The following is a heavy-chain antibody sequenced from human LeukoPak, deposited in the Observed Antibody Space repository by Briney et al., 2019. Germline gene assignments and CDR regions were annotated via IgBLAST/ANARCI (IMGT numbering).Heavy chain of an antibody. CDR3: TTLPLNKFGKDY. Sequence: ASVKVSCMTLGYTVNTYYMHWVRQAPGQGLEWMGIINPSGGSTSYQQKFQGRVTMTRDMSANTVYMELSSLRSEDTAVYYCTTLPLNKFGKDYWGQGTLVTVSS. CDR1: GYTVNTYY. J-gene: IGHJ4*02. V-gene: IGHV1-46*03. CDR2: INPSGGST. D-gene: IGHD3-10*01.